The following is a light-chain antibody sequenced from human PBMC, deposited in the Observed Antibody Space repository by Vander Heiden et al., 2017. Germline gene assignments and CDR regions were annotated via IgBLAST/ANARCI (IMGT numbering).Light chain of an antibody. CDR3: QSYDSSLCV. V-gene: IGLV1-40*01. Sequence: QSVLTQPPSVAGAPGRVVTISSTATTSSIGPGYDLPWYHHLPAPPLLLLIYGNSNPPSRVPDRFSGSTSGTSASPAITGLQAEDDDYYYCQSYDSSLCVFGGGTKLTVL. CDR1: TSSIGPGYD. CDR2: GNS. J-gene: IGLJ3*02.